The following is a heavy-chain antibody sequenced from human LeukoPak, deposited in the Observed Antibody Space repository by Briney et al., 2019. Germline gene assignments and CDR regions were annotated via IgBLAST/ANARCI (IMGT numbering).Heavy chain of an antibody. CDR1: GFTFSVYG. D-gene: IGHD4-17*01. CDR3: ARVGTTPDYFTVTSIDY. V-gene: IGHV3-48*02. CDR2: IKNSSSVI. J-gene: IGHJ4*02. Sequence: GGSLRLSCTASGFTFSVYGMIWVRQAPGTGLEWLSYIKNSSSVISYADSVRGRFTTSRDNAKNSLYLQMSSLRDEGTAVYYCARVGTTPDYFTVTSIDYWGQGTLVTVSS.